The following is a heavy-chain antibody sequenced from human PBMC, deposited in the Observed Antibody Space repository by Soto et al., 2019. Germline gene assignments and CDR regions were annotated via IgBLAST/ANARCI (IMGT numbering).Heavy chain of an antibody. V-gene: IGHV3-30*18. J-gene: IGHJ6*02. CDR1: GFTFSSYG. CDR3: VKDGSSGWPYYYGMDV. Sequence: QVQLVESGGGVVQPGRSLRLSCAASGFTFSSYGMHWVRQAPGKGLEWVAVISCDGSNNYYADSVEGRFTISRDNSKNTLYLQMSSLRAEDTAVYYCVKDGSSGWPYYYGMDVWGQGTTVTVSS. CDR2: ISCDGSNN. D-gene: IGHD6-19*01.